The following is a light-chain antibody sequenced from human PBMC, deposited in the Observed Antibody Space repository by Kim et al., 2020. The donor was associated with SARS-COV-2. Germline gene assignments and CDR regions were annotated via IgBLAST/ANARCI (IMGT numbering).Light chain of an antibody. CDR1: QDIRND. CDR3: LQHSTYPIT. CDR2: GES. V-gene: IGKV1-17*01. J-gene: IGKJ5*01. Sequence: GSEEDRVTMDSRASQDIRNDLGWYQQNPGRAPKRLNYGESSLQCGVPSKFSGSGSGTEFTLTISSVQPEDFATYFCLQHSTYPITFGQGTLLEIK.